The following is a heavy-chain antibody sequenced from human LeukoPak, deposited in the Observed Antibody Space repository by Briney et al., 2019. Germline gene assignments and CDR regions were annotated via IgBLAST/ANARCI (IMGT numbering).Heavy chain of an antibody. J-gene: IGHJ4*02. V-gene: IGHV4-59*08. Sequence: PSETLSLTCTVSGGSISSYYWGWIRQPPGKGLEWIGYIYYSGSTNYNPSLKSRVTISVDTSKNQFSLKLSSVTAADTAVYYCARLSPRYYDSSGYYFWVPFDYWGQGTLVTVSS. CDR3: ARLSPRYYDSSGYYFWVPFDY. CDR1: GGSISSYY. CDR2: IYYSGST. D-gene: IGHD3-22*01.